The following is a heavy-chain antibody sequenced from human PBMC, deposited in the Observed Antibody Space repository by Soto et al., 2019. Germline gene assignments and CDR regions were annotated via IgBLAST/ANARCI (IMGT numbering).Heavy chain of an antibody. Sequence: EVQLLESGGGLVQPGGSLRLSCAASGYSFSTYAMSWVRQAPGKGLEWVSGISAGGGSPFIADSVKCRFIISRDNAKDTLYVQMNSLTGEDTAIYYCVKHAEYQLVSWFDPWGQGTLVTVSS. D-gene: IGHD6-6*01. V-gene: IGHV3-23*01. CDR1: GYSFSTYA. CDR2: ISAGGGSP. CDR3: VKHAEYQLVSWFDP. J-gene: IGHJ5*02.